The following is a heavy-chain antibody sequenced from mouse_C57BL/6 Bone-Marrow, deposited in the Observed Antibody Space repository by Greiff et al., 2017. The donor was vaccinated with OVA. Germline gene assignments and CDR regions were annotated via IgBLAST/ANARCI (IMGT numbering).Heavy chain of an antibody. CDR2: ISAGGSYT. J-gene: IGHJ2*01. Sequence: EVMLVESGGGLVKPGGSLKLSCAASGFTFSSYAMSWVRQSPDKRLEWVATISAGGSYTYYPDNVKGRFTISIANAKKNLYLQRSHLKSEDRAMYYCAREGRYYYCSSLDYWGQGTTLTVSS. V-gene: IGHV5-4*01. CDR1: GFTFSSYA. D-gene: IGHD1-1*01. CDR3: AREGRYYYCSSLDY.